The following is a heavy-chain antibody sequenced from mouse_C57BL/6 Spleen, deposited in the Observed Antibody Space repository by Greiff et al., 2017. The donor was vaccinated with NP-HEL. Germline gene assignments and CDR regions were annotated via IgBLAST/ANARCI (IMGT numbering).Heavy chain of an antibody. D-gene: IGHD2-5*01. CDR3: ARSYSNWYFEV. Sequence: QVQLKESGAELMKPGASVKLSCKATGYTFTGYWIEWVKQRPGHGLEWIGEILPGSGSTNYHEKFKGKATFTADTSSNTAYMQLSSLTTEDSAIYYCARSYSNWYFEVWGTGTTVTVSS. CDR2: ILPGSGST. J-gene: IGHJ1*03. V-gene: IGHV1-9*01. CDR1: GYTFTGYW.